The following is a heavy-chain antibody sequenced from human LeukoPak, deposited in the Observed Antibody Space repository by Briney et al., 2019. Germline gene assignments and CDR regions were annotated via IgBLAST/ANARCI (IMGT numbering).Heavy chain of an antibody. CDR1: GFTFSSYG. CDR3: AKENWRYSSGGGQPYAY. Sequence: GGSLRLSCAASGFTFSSYGMHWVRQAPGKGLEWVAVIWYDGSNKYYADSVKGRFTISRDNSKNTLYLQMNSLRAEDTAVYYCAKENWRYSSGGGQPYAYWGQGTLVTGSS. J-gene: IGHJ4*02. V-gene: IGHV3-33*06. D-gene: IGHD6-19*01. CDR2: IWYDGSNK.